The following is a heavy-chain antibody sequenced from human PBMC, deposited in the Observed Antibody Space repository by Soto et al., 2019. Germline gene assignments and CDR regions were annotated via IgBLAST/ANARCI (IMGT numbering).Heavy chain of an antibody. D-gene: IGHD2-2*01. CDR1: GYTFTSYD. J-gene: IGHJ6*02. CDR2: MNPNSGNT. CDR3: ARAPYCISTSCNWGYGMDV. Sequence: QVQLVQNGTEVKKPGASVKVFCKASGYTFTSYDINWVRQATGQGLEWMGWMNPNSGNTGYAQKFQGRVTMTRNTSISTAYMELSSLRSEDTAVYYCARAPYCISTSCNWGYGMDVWGQGTTVTVSS. V-gene: IGHV1-8*01.